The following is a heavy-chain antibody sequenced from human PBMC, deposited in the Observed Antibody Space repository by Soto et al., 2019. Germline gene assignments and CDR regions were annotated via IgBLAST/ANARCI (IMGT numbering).Heavy chain of an antibody. J-gene: IGHJ4*02. CDR3: ARGTYFDY. V-gene: IGHV1-18*01. CDR1: GYTLNTYG. Sequence: VQLMQSGAEVKKPGASVKVSCKASGYTLNTYGITCVRQAPGQGLEWMGWISANNDYTNYPQKLQGRVTITTDTPTSTVYLELRRLTFDDTAGYYWARGTYFDYWGQGTLVTFAS. CDR2: ISANNDYT.